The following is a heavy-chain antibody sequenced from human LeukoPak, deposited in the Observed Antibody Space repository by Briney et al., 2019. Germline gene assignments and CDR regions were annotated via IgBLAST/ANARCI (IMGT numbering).Heavy chain of an antibody. J-gene: IGHJ4*02. CDR1: EYTFTGYY. D-gene: IGHD1-26*01. CDR3: TRESGSYHGNDF. V-gene: IGHV1-2*06. Sequence: ASVKVSCKASEYTFTGYYMHWVRQAPGQGLEWMGRINPNNGGTNYAQKFQGRDTMTGDTSISTAYMELSSLRSDDTAVYYCTRESGSYHGNDFWGQGTLVTVSS. CDR2: INPNNGGT.